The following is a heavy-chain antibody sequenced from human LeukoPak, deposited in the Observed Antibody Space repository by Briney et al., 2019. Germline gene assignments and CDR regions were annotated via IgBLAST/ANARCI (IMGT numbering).Heavy chain of an antibody. Sequence: SETLSLTCAVYGGSFSGYYWSWIRQPPGKGLEWIGEINHSGSTNYNPSLKSRVTISVDTSKNQFSLQLNSVTPEDTAVYYCARDPRRLLWFGELPIRVRYYYMDVWGKGTTVTISS. D-gene: IGHD3-10*01. CDR2: INHSGST. V-gene: IGHV4-34*01. CDR3: ARDPRRLLWFGELPIRVRYYYMDV. CDR1: GGSFSGYY. J-gene: IGHJ6*03.